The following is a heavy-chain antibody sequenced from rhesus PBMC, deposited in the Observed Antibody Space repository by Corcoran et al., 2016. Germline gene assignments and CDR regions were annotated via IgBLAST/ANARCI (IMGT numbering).Heavy chain of an antibody. CDR1: GAPSTDYY. CDR3: ATDLGSSSRFDY. Sequence: EVQLVQSGAEVKKPGAPVQISCQDSGAPSTDYYPPRGRQAPGKGLEWMGRVDPEDGEAIHAQKFQDRVTITADTSTDTAYMELSSLRSEDTAVYYCATDLGSSSRFDYWGQGVLVTVSS. V-gene: IGHV1-111*02. J-gene: IGHJ4*01. CDR2: VDPEDGEA. D-gene: IGHD6-43*01.